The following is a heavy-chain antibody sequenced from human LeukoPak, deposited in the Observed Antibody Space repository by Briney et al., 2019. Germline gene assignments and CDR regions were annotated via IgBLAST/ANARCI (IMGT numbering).Heavy chain of an antibody. J-gene: IGHJ3*02. D-gene: IGHD3-22*01. CDR2: ILNSGEST. Sequence: GGSLRLSCVASGFTFSNYDMNWVRQAPGKGLEWVSGILNSGESTYYTDSVKGRFTISRDNSKNTLYLQMNSLRAEDTAVYYCARGLNYYDSSGYYRVRAFDIWGQGTMVTVSS. CDR1: GFTFSNYD. CDR3: ARGLNYYDSSGYYRVRAFDI. V-gene: IGHV3-23*01.